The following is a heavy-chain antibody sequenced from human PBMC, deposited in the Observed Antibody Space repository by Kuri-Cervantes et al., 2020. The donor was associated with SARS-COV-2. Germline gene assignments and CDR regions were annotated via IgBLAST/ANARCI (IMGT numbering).Heavy chain of an antibody. Sequence: GESLKISCAASGFTFSSYSMNWVRQAPGKGLEWVSYISSSSSTIYYADSVKGRFTISRDNAKNSLYLQMNSLRAEDTAAYYCASGQYYGSGSYWVPEYFDYWGQGTLVTVSS. J-gene: IGHJ4*02. CDR1: GFTFSSYS. CDR2: ISSSSSTI. V-gene: IGHV3-48*01. CDR3: ASGQYYGSGSYWVPEYFDY. D-gene: IGHD3-10*01.